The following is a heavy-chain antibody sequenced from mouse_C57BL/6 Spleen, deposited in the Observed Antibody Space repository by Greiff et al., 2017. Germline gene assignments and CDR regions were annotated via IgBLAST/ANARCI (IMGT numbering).Heavy chain of an antibody. CDR2: IDPENGDT. Sequence: EVQLQQSGAELVRPGASVKLSCTASGFNIKDDYMHWVKQRPEQGLEWIGWIDPENGDTEYASKFQGKATITADTSSNTAYLQLSSLTSEDTAVYYCTTEAAQATDDWGQGTTLTVSS. CDR3: TTEAAQATDD. V-gene: IGHV14-4*01. J-gene: IGHJ2*01. D-gene: IGHD3-2*02. CDR1: GFNIKDDY.